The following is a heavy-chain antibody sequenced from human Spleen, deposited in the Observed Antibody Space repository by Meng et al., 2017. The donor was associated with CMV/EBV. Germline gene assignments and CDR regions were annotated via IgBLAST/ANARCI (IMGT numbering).Heavy chain of an antibody. CDR1: GGSISSDAYC. CDR2: IFYSGNS. CDR3: ARRKSIGWLQFDP. V-gene: IGHV4-30-4*08. J-gene: IGHJ5*02. Sequence: SGGSISSDAYCWSWIRQPPGKGLEWIGYIFYSGNSYYNPSLKSRATISMDTSKNQFSLKVRSVTVADTAVYYCARRKSIGWLQFDPWGQGTLVTVSS. D-gene: IGHD5-24*01.